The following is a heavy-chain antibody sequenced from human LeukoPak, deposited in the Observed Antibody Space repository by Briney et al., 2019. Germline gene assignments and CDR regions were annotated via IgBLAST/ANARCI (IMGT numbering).Heavy chain of an antibody. CDR2: INPNTGVT. CDR1: GYTFTSYD. J-gene: IGHJ4*02. V-gene: IGHV1-2*02. CDR3: ARSYCGGDCYWTIDY. Sequence: ASVKVSCKASGYTFTSYDINWVRQAPGQGLTWMGWINPNTGVTNYAQKFQGRVTMTGATSINTAYMELDRLTSDDTAIYYCARSYCGGDCYWTIDYWGQGTLVTVSS. D-gene: IGHD2-21*02.